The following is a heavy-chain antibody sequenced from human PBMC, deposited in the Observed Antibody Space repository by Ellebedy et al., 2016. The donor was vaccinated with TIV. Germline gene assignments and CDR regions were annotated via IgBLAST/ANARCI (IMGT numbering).Heavy chain of an antibody. CDR3: ARGHRIRLWSSFDY. Sequence: SETLSLTXTVSGGSISSYYWSWIRQPPGKGLEWIGYIYYSGSTNYNPSLKSRVTISVDTSKNQFSLKLSSVTAADTAVYYCARGHRIRLWSSFDYWGQGTLVTVSS. D-gene: IGHD5-18*01. J-gene: IGHJ4*02. V-gene: IGHV4-59*01. CDR1: GGSISSYY. CDR2: IYYSGST.